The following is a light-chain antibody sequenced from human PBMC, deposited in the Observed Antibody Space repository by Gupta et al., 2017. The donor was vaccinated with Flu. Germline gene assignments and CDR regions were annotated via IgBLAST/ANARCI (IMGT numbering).Light chain of an antibody. Sequence: SATLSSRGMQRGNGNLAWDQQQPGQAPTLLIYGASSSATGIPASFRGSGSGTEFTLTMRSLQSEDVAVYYCQQLNTLPPLFTFGPGTKVDIK. CDR3: QQLNTLPPLFT. V-gene: IGKV3-15*01. J-gene: IGKJ3*01. CDR2: GAS. CDR1: QRGNGN.